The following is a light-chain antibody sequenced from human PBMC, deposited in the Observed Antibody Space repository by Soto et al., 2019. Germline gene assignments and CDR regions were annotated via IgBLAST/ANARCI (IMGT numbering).Light chain of an antibody. CDR1: GSDVGAYSY. J-gene: IGLJ1*01. CDR3: LSYTGIDTLGV. V-gene: IGLV2-14*01. Sequence: QSVLTQPASVSGSPGQSITISCTGTGSDVGAYSYVSWYQHHPGKAPKLIIYEVFNRPSGVSDRFSGSKSGNTASLTISGLQAEDEADYYCLSYTGIDTLGVFGTWTKGTVL. CDR2: EVF.